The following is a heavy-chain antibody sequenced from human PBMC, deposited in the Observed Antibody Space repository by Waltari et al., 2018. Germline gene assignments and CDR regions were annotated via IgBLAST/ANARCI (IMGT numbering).Heavy chain of an antibody. J-gene: IGHJ3*02. CDR2: IYYSGST. CDR3: ARDGSMVRGVPNAFDI. V-gene: IGHV4-59*01. Sequence: VQLQESGPGLVTPSETLSLPCPVSGGSISSYYWSWFRQPPGKGLEWIGYIYYSGSTNYNPALKSRVTISGDTSKNQFSLKLSSVTAADTAVYYCARDGSMVRGVPNAFDIWGQGTMVTVSA. CDR1: GGSISSYY. D-gene: IGHD3-10*01.